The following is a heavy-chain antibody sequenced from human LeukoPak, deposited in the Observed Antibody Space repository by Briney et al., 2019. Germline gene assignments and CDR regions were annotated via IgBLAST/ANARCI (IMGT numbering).Heavy chain of an antibody. V-gene: IGHV3-66*01. CDR2: IYSGGST. Sequence: PGWSLTLSFAASVFTFSSNYMSYFRQPPGKGRDGVAFIYSGGSTYYADSVKGRFTISRDNSKNTLYIQMNSLRAEDTAVYYCAKDLGDIAAAGSVGGRIWGQGTMVTVSS. CDR1: VFTFSSNY. D-gene: IGHD6-13*01. CDR3: AKDLGDIAAAGSVGGRI. J-gene: IGHJ3*02.